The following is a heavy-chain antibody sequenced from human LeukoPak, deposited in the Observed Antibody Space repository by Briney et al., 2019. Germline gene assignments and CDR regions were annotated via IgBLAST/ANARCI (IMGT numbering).Heavy chain of an antibody. J-gene: IGHJ4*02. V-gene: IGHV3-30-3*01. CDR1: GFTFSSYA. D-gene: IGHD3-22*01. CDR3: ARGRSTDSYDSRLH. Sequence: PGGSLRLSCAASGFTFSSYAMHWVRQAPGKGLEWVAVISYDGSNKYYAESVKGRFTISRDNSKNTLYLQMNSLRGEDTAVYYCARGRSTDSYDSRLHRGQGTLVTVSS. CDR2: ISYDGSNK.